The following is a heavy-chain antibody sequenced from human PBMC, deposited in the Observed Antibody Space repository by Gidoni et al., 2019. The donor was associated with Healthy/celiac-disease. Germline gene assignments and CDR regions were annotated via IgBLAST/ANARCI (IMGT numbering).Heavy chain of an antibody. Sequence: GLEWMGWISAYNGNTNYAQKLQGRVTMTTDTSTSTAYMELRSLRSDDTAVYYCARDLAVRGVIDYYYGMDVWGQGTTVTVSS. D-gene: IGHD3-10*01. CDR3: ARDLAVRGVIDYYYGMDV. V-gene: IGHV1-18*01. J-gene: IGHJ6*02. CDR2: ISAYNGNT.